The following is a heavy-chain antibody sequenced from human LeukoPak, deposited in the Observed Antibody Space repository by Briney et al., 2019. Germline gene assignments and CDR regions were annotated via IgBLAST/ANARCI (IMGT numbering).Heavy chain of an antibody. CDR2: TIPIFGTA. V-gene: IGHV1-69*13. CDR3: ARQPRSGKLGGY. CDR1: GGTFSSYA. Sequence: ASVKVSCKASGGTFSSYAISWVRQAPGQGLEWMGGTIPIFGTANYAQKFQGRVTITADESTSTAYMELSSLRSEDTAVYYCARQPRSGKLGGYWGQGTLVTVSS. D-gene: IGHD2-15*01. J-gene: IGHJ4*02.